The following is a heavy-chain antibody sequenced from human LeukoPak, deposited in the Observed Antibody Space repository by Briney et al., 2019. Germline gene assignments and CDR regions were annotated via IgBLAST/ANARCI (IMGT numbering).Heavy chain of an antibody. CDR1: GGSFSGYY. Sequence: SETLSLTCAVYGGSFSGYYWSWIRQPPGKGLEWIGEINHSGSTNYNPSLKSRVTISVDTSKNQFSLKLSSVTAADTAVYYCARRIRLRYFDWGHSWFDPWGQGTLVTVSS. CDR2: INHSGST. V-gene: IGHV4-34*01. J-gene: IGHJ5*02. D-gene: IGHD3-9*01. CDR3: ARRIRLRYFDWGHSWFDP.